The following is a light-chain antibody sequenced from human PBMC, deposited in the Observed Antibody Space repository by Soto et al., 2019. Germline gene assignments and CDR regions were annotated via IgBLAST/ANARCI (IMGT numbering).Light chain of an antibody. J-gene: IGLJ2*01. Sequence: QLVLTQPPSTSGTPGQRVTISCSGGRSDIGSNTVNWYQQLPGTAPKLLMYSNNQRPSGVPDRFSGSKSGTSASLAISGLQSEDEAEYYCATWDDSRNGPIFGGGTKLTVL. CDR1: RSDIGSNT. CDR3: ATWDDSRNGPI. V-gene: IGLV1-44*01. CDR2: SNN.